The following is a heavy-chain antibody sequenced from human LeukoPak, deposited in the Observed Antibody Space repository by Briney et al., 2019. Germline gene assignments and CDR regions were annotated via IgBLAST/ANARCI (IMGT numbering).Heavy chain of an antibody. CDR1: GFTFSNAL. D-gene: IGHD3-3*01. CDR2: IKSKTDGGTT. Sequence: GGSLRLSCAASGFTFSNALMSWVRQAPGKGLEWVGHIKSKTDGGTTDYTAPVKGRFTISRDDSKTTLDLQMNSLKTEDTAVYYCTTDEWTWGQGTLVTVSS. CDR3: TTDEWT. J-gene: IGHJ4*02. V-gene: IGHV3-15*01.